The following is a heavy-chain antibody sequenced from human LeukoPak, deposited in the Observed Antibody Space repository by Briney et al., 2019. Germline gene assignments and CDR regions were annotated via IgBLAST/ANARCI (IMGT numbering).Heavy chain of an antibody. CDR3: ARHRGLYYYGSGSYPHSFDY. CDR2: IYYSGST. J-gene: IGHJ4*02. D-gene: IGHD3-10*01. Sequence: SETLSLTCTVSGGSISSSSYYWGWIRQPPGKGLEWIGSIYYSGSTNYNPSPKSRVTISVDTSKNQFSLKLSSVTAADTAVYYCARHRGLYYYGSGSYPHSFDYWGQGTLVTVSS. CDR1: GGSISSSSYY. V-gene: IGHV4-39*01.